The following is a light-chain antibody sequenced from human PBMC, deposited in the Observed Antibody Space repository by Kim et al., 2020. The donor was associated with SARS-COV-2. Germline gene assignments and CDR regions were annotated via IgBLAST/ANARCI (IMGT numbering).Light chain of an antibody. Sequence: VPISCTGSSSNIGAVFAVLWFQPLPGTAPTLLIYGNSTRPSGVPARFSGSKSGTSASLAIPGLQTEDEADYYCQSYDSSLSGSKVFGGGTQLTVL. CDR1: SSNIGAVFA. J-gene: IGLJ2*01. CDR3: QSYDSSLSGSKV. V-gene: IGLV1-40*01. CDR2: GNS.